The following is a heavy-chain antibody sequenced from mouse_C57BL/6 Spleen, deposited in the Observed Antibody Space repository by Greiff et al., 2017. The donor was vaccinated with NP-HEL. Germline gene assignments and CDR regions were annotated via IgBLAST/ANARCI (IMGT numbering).Heavy chain of an antibody. CDR2: ISSGSSTI. CDR1: GFTFSDYG. J-gene: IGHJ3*01. CDR3: ARTANYYGSSYPFAY. D-gene: IGHD1-1*01. V-gene: IGHV5-17*01. Sequence: EVKLVESGGGLVKPGGSLKLSCAASGFTFSDYGMHWVRQAPEKGLEWVAYISSGSSTIYYADTVKGRFTISRDNAKNTLFLQMTSLRSEDTAMYYCARTANYYGSSYPFAYWGQGPLVTVSA.